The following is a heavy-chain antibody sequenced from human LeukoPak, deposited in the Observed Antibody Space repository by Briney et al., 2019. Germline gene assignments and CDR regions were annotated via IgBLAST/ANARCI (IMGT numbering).Heavy chain of an antibody. J-gene: IGHJ4*02. CDR3: ARGADYGGNSVPFDY. D-gene: IGHD4-23*01. Sequence: SETLSLTCAVSGGSISSGGHYWGWIRQQPGKGLEWIGYIYYRGTTYYNPSLKSRVSISLDTSKNQVSLKLTSVTAADTAVYYCARGADYGGNSVPFDYWGQGTLVTVSS. CDR1: GGSISSGGHY. V-gene: IGHV4-31*11. CDR2: IYYRGTT.